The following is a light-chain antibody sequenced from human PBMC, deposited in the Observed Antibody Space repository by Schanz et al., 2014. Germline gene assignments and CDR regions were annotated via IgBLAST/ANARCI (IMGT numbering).Light chain of an antibody. CDR3: SSYTSSSTLV. J-gene: IGLJ3*02. CDR2: DVT. V-gene: IGLV2-14*03. CDR1: SGDVGGYNY. Sequence: QSVLTQPRSVSGSPGQSVTISCTGTSGDVGGYNYVSWYQHHPGKAPKLMIYDVTNRPSGVSNRFSGSKSGNTASLTISGLQAEDEADYYCSSYTSSSTLVFGGGTKVTVL.